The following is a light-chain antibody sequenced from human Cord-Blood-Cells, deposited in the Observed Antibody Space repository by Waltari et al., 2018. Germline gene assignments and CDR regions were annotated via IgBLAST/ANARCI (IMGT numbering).Light chain of an antibody. J-gene: IGKJ1*01. V-gene: IGKV3-11*01. CDR1: QSVSSD. CDR2: GAS. Sequence: EIVLTQSPATLSLSPGERATPPCRASQSVSSDLAWYQQKPGQAPRLLIYGASNRATGIPARFSGSGSGTDFTLTISSLEPEDFAVYYCQQRSNWPRTFGQGTKVEIK. CDR3: QQRSNWPRT.